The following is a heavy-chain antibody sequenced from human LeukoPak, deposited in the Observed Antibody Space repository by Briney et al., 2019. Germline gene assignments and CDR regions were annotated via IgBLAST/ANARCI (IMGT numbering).Heavy chain of an antibody. D-gene: IGHD6-13*01. J-gene: IGHJ4*02. Sequence: PGGSLRLSCAASGFTFSSYEMNWVRQAPGKGLEWVSYISSSGSTISYADSEKGRFTISRDNAKNSLYLQMNSLRVEDTAVYYCARDFSWHFDYWGQGTLVTVSS. CDR2: ISSSGSTI. CDR3: ARDFSWHFDY. V-gene: IGHV3-48*03. CDR1: GFTFSSYE.